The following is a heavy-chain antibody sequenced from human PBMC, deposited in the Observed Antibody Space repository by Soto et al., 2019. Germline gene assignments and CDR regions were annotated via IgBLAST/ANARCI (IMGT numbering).Heavy chain of an antibody. CDR2: IKSKVDGGTA. D-gene: IGHD2-2*01. V-gene: IGHV3-15*01. CDR1: GFTFSNAW. CDR3: TTLSYLYYDGMDV. J-gene: IGHJ6*02. Sequence: SLRLSCEASGFTFSNAWMNWVRQGPGKGLEWLGRIKSKVDGGTADYGAATKGRFSISRDDLKNMLYLQMNSLKPDDTAVYYCTTLSYLYYDGMDVWGQGTTGTVTS.